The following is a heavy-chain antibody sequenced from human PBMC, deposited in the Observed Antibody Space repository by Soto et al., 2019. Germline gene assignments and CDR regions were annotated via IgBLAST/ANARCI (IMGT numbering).Heavy chain of an antibody. D-gene: IGHD3-22*01. Sequence: GGSLRLSCAASGFTFSSYAMSWVRQAPGKGLEWVSAISGSGGSTYYADSVKGRFTISRDNSKNTLYLQMNSLRAEDTAVYYGAKVGSVLYYDSSGYYSYFDYWGQGTLVTVSS. CDR1: GFTFSSYA. CDR3: AKVGSVLYYDSSGYYSYFDY. CDR2: ISGSGGST. J-gene: IGHJ4*02. V-gene: IGHV3-23*01.